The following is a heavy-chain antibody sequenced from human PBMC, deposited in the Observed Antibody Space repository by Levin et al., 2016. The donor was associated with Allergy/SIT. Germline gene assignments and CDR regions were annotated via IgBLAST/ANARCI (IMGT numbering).Heavy chain of an antibody. V-gene: IGHV3-33*01. D-gene: IGHD2-15*01. CDR3: ARDPRDIVVVVAATPHSYFDY. J-gene: IGHJ4*02. CDR2: IWYDGSNK. Sequence: WIRQPPGKGLEWVAVIWYDGSNKYYADSVKGRFTISRDNSKNTLYLQMNSLRAEDTAVYYCARDPRDIVVVVAATPHSYFDYWGQGTLVTVSS.